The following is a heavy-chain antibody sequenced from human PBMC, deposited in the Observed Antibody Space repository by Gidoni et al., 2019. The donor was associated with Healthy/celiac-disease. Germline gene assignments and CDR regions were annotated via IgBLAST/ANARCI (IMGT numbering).Heavy chain of an antibody. V-gene: IGHV1-18*01. Sequence: LQLVHSGAAVKKPGASATVSRTASGSTFTSSGISWVRPAPGQGLEWMGWISAYNGNTNYAQKLQGRVTMTTDTSASTAYMELRSLRADDTAVYYCARVPYGSGSPYYYWGQGTLVTVSS. CDR1: GSTFTSSG. D-gene: IGHD3-10*01. CDR3: ARVPYGSGSPYYY. J-gene: IGHJ4*02. CDR2: ISAYNGNT.